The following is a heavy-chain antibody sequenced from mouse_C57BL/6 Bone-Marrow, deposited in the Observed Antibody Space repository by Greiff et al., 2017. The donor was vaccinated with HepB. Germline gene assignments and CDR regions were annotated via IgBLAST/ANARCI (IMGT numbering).Heavy chain of an antibody. D-gene: IGHD1-1*01. J-gene: IGHJ4*01. CDR3: ARAYGSSLYYYAMDD. CDR2: SRNKANDYTT. Sequence: EVNVVESGGGLVQSGRSLRLSCATSGFTFSDFYMEWVRQAPGKGLEWIAASRNKANDYTTEYSASVKGRFIVSRDTSQSLLYLQMNALRAEDTAIYYCARAYGSSLYYYAMDDWGQGTSVTVSS. V-gene: IGHV7-1*01. CDR1: GFTFSDFY.